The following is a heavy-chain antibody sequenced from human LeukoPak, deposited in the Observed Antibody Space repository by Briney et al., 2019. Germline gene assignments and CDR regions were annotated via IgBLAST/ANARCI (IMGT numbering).Heavy chain of an antibody. CDR1: GGSISSSSYY. Sequence: SETLSLTCTVSGGSISSSSYYWGWIRQSPGKGLEWIGSIYYSGSTYYNPSLKSRVTISVDTSKNQFSLKLSSVTAADTAVYYCARSNYYYYYYMDVWGKGTTVTVSS. D-gene: IGHD4-11*01. J-gene: IGHJ6*03. CDR3: ARSNYYYYYYMDV. CDR2: IYYSGST. V-gene: IGHV4-39*07.